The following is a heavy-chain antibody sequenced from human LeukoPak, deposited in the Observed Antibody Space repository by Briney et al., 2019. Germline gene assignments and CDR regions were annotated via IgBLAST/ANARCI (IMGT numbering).Heavy chain of an antibody. Sequence: GGSLRLSCAASGFTFSSYGMHWVRQAPGKGLEWVSAIIGSGSSTYYADSVKGRFTISRDNSKNTLYLQMNSLRAEDTAVYYCARDSVPWGTFDPWGQGTLVTVSS. CDR2: IIGSGSST. D-gene: IGHD3-16*01. CDR3: ARDSVPWGTFDP. J-gene: IGHJ5*02. CDR1: GFTFSSYG. V-gene: IGHV3-23*01.